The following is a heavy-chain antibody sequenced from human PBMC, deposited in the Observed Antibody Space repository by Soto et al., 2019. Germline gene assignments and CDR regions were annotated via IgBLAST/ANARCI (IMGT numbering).Heavy chain of an antibody. CDR3: ARSILVVTALDY. V-gene: IGHV1-3*05. Sequence: QVQLVQSGAEEKKPGASVKVSCKASGYTFTSYAMHWVRQAPGQRLEWMGWINAGNGNTKYSQKFQGRVTITRDTSASTAYMKLSSLRSADTVVYYCARSILVVTALDYWGQGTLVTVSS. J-gene: IGHJ4*02. CDR1: GYTFTSYA. D-gene: IGHD2-21*02. CDR2: INAGNGNT.